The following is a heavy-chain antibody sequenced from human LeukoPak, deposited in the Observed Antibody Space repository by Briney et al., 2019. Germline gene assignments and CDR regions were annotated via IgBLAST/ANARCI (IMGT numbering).Heavy chain of an antibody. CDR1: GGSISSYY. D-gene: IGHD1-1*01. J-gene: IGHJ4*02. V-gene: IGHV4-59*08. CDR3: ARHGGTGTNFDY. Sequence: SETLSLTCTVSGGSISSYYWSWIRQPPGKGLEWIGYNYYSGSTNYNPSLKRRVTISVDTSKNQFSLKLSSVTAADTAVYYCARHGGTGTNFDYWGQGTLVTVSS. CDR2: NYYSGST.